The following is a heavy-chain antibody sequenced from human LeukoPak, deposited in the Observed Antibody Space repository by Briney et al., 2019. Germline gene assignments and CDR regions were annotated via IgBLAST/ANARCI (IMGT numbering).Heavy chain of an antibody. Sequence: GASVKVSCKASGYTFTSYDINWVRQATGQGLEWMGWMNPNSGNTGYAQKFQGRVTITRNTSISTAYMELSSLRSEDTAVYYCARDYEGYGSGSQTNHGGAYYYYYMDVWGKGTTVTISS. J-gene: IGHJ6*03. D-gene: IGHD3-10*01. CDR2: MNPNSGNT. CDR3: ARDYEGYGSGSQTNHGGAYYYYYMDV. CDR1: GYTFTSYD. V-gene: IGHV1-8*03.